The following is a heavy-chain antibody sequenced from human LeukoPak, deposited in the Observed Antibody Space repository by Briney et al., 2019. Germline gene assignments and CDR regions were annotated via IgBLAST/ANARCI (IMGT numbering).Heavy chain of an antibody. V-gene: IGHV3-23*01. CDR3: AKGFGGYSYGSLFDY. Sequence: PGRSLRLSCAASGFTFSSYAMHWVRQAPGKGLEWVSAISGSGGSTYYADSVKGRFTISRDNSKNTLYLQMNSLRAEDTAVYYCAKGFGGYSYGSLFDYWGQGTLVTVSS. D-gene: IGHD5-18*01. CDR2: ISGSGGST. CDR1: GFTFSSYA. J-gene: IGHJ4*02.